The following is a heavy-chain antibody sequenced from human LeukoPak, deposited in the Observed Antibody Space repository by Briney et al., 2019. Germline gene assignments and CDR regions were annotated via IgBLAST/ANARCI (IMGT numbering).Heavy chain of an antibody. CDR1: GFTVSNNY. J-gene: IGHJ4*02. D-gene: IGHD4-23*01. Sequence: GGSLRLSCAASGFTVSNNYMSWVRQAPGKGLEWVSVIYTGGSTYYADSVKGRFTISRDNAKNSLYLQMNTLRAEDTAVYYCVRDLDLGGYSSFEYWGQGTLVTVSS. V-gene: IGHV3-66*01. CDR2: IYTGGST. CDR3: VRDLDLGGYSSFEY.